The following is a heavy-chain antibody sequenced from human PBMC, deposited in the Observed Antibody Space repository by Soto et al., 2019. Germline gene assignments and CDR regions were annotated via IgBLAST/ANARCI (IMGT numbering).Heavy chain of an antibody. V-gene: IGHV3-23*01. Sequence: PXXSLRLSCAASGFTFSSYAMSWVPQAPGKGLEWVSAISGSGGSTYYADSVKGRFTISRDNSKNTLYLQMNSLRAEDTAVYYCAKVYVITFGEPFDYWGQGTLVTVSS. CDR2: ISGSGGST. CDR1: GFTFSSYA. CDR3: AKVYVITFGEPFDY. J-gene: IGHJ4*02. D-gene: IGHD3-16*01.